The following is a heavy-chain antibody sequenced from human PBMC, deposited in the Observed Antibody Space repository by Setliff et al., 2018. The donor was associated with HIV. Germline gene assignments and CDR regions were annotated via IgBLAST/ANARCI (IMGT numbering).Heavy chain of an antibody. CDR1: GFTFGDYA. CDR2: IRSKAYGGTT. D-gene: IGHD1-26*01. Sequence: GGSLRLSCTASGFTFGDYAMSWVRQAPGKGLEWVGFIRSKAYGGTTEYAASVKGRFTISRDDSKSIAYLQMNSLKTGDTAVYYCTRLRIVGATYWYFDLWGRGTLVTVSS. V-gene: IGHV3-49*04. CDR3: TRLRIVGATYWYFDL. J-gene: IGHJ2*01.